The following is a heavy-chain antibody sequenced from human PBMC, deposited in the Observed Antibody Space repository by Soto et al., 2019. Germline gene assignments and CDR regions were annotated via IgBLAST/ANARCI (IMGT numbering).Heavy chain of an antibody. CDR3: AKEGTPYGDYVDAFDI. J-gene: IGHJ3*02. D-gene: IGHD4-17*01. CDR2: ISGSGGST. Sequence: GGSLRLSCAASGFTFSSYAMSWVRQAPGKGLEWVSAISGSGGSTYYADSVKGRFTISRDNSKNTLYLQMNSLRAEDTAVYYCAKEGTPYGDYVDAFDIWGQGTMVTVSS. V-gene: IGHV3-23*01. CDR1: GFTFSSYA.